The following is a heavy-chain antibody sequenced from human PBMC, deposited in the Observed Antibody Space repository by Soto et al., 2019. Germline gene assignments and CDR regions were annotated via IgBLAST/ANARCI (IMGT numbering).Heavy chain of an antibody. D-gene: IGHD2-2*01. CDR3: ARGGRSRGVYFDY. Sequence: QVQLQESGPGLVKPSETLSLTCTVSGGSVSSGSYYWSWIRQPPGKGLEWIGYIYYSGSTNYNPSLRSRVPLSVATSTNQFSLRLSSVTAADTAVYYCARGGRSRGVYFDYWGQGTLVTVSS. CDR1: GGSVSSGSYY. J-gene: IGHJ4*02. CDR2: IYYSGST. V-gene: IGHV4-61*01.